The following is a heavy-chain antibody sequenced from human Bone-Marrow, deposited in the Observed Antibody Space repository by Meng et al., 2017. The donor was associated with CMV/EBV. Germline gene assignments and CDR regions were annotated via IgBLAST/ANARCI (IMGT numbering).Heavy chain of an antibody. CDR3: ARGKKTHRPFLGVVINQLWFDP. CDR2: INHSGST. J-gene: IGHJ5*02. Sequence: GYDWSWIRQPPGKGLEWIGEINHSGSTNYNPSLKSRVTISVDTSKNQFSLKLSSVTAADTAVYYCARGKKTHRPFLGVVINQLWFDPWGQGTLVTVSS. V-gene: IGHV4-34*01. CDR1: GYD. D-gene: IGHD3-3*01.